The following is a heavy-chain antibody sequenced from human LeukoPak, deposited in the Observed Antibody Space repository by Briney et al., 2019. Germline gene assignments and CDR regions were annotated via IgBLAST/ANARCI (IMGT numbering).Heavy chain of an antibody. CDR2: ISSSSSYI. V-gene: IGHV3-21*04. CDR1: GFTFSSYS. D-gene: IGHD3-22*01. Sequence: GGSLRLSCAASGFTFSSYSMNWVRQAPGKGLEWVSSISSSSSYIYYADSVKGRFTLSRGNAKNSLYLQMNSLRAEDTAVYYCARDRWSYDPQGGFDCWGQGTLVTVSS. J-gene: IGHJ4*02. CDR3: ARDRWSYDPQGGFDC.